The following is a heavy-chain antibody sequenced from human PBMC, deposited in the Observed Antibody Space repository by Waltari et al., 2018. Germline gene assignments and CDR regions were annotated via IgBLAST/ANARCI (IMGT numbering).Heavy chain of an antibody. Sequence: QVQLVQSGAEVKKPGASVKVSCTASVYTFSDYASSWVRQAPGTGLEWSGWIRGNNGHTNHAKKFQGRVIMTKDTSTTTVYMELRYLTSDDTAIYYCARERHRLMEVGYLMALDPWGQGTLVTVAS. J-gene: IGHJ5*02. CDR1: VYTFSDYA. D-gene: IGHD2-8*02. CDR3: ARERHRLMEVGYLMALDP. CDR2: IRGNNGHT. V-gene: IGHV1-18*01.